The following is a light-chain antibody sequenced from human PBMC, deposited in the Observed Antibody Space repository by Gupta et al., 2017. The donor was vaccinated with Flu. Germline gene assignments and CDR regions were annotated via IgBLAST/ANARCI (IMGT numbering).Light chain of an antibody. J-gene: IGLJ2*01. Sequence: SSSDVGAYNLVSWYQQHPGKAPKRIMYDGTSRPSDISDRFFGSKAGNTASLTISGLQAEDEADYYCSSYANGGALFGGGTKLTVL. V-gene: IGLV2-14*03. CDR3: SSYANGGAL. CDR2: DGT. CDR1: SSDVGAYNL.